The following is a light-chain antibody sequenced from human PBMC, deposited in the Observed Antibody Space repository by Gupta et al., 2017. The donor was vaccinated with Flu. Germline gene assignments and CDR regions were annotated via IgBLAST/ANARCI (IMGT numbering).Light chain of an antibody. CDR3: CSYAGSYTWL. Sequence: TSSDVGGYNYVSWYQQHPGKVPKLMIFDVSRRPSGVPDRFSGSKSGNTASLTISGLQAEDEADYYCCSYAGSYTWLFGGGTKLTVL. CDR2: DVS. CDR1: SSDVGGYNY. V-gene: IGLV2-11*01. J-gene: IGLJ3*02.